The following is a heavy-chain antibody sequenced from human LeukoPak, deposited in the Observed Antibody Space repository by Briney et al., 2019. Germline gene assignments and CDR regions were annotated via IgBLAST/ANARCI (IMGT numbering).Heavy chain of an antibody. CDR3: ARGRPHGNDY. CDR1: GFTFNTYG. J-gene: IGHJ4*02. Sequence: GGSLRLSCVASGFTFNTYGMNWVRLVPGKGLEWVAVIWYDGSNKYYADSVRGRFTISRDNSKNTLYLQVNSLRVEDTAVYYCARGRPHGNDYWGQGTLVTVSS. D-gene: IGHD4-23*01. V-gene: IGHV3-33*01. CDR2: IWYDGSNK.